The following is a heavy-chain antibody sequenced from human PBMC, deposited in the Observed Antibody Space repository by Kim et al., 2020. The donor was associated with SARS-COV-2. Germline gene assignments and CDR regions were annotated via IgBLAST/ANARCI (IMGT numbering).Heavy chain of an antibody. V-gene: IGHV1-69*13. CDR3: ARDPLDDTAMVMIEVGYYYYSYGMDV. J-gene: IGHJ6*02. Sequence: SVKVSCKASGGTFSSYAISWVRQAPGQGLEWMGGIIPIFGTANYAQKFQGRVTITADESTSTAYMELSSLRSEDTAVYYCARDPLDDTAMVMIEVGYYYYSYGMDVWGQGTTVTVSS. CDR1: GGTFSSYA. D-gene: IGHD5-18*01. CDR2: IIPIFGTA.